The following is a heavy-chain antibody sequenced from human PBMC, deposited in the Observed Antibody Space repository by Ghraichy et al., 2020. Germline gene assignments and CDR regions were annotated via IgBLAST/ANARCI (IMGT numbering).Heavy chain of an antibody. CDR1: GFTFSSYA. V-gene: IGHV3-23*01. D-gene: IGHD3-22*01. J-gene: IGHJ4*02. CDR2: FSGSGGST. Sequence: GGSLRLSCAASGFTFSSYALSWVRQAPGKGLEWVSGFSGSGGSTYYADAVKGRFTISRDNSKNTLYLQMNSLRAEDTAVYYCAKIMGRDSSGYYGDYFDYWGQGTLVTVSS. CDR3: AKIMGRDSSGYYGDYFDY.